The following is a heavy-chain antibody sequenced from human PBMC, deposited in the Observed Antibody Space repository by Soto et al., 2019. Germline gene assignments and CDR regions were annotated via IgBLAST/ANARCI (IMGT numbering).Heavy chain of an antibody. D-gene: IGHD4-4*01. CDR3: ASSFGNYALIDYYYYGMDV. Sequence: ASVKVSLKGSGYTFTNYAFHWGRHGPRQRVGLMGWIKADYGNKKYSQKFQGRVTITRDTSASTAYKELSSLRSEDTAVYYCASSFGNYALIDYYYYGMDVWGQGTTVTVSS. J-gene: IGHJ6*02. V-gene: IGHV1-3*01. CDR2: IKADYGNK. CDR1: GYTFTNYA.